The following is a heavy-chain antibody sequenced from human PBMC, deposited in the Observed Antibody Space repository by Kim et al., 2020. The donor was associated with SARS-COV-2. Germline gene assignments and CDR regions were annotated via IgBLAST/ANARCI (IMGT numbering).Heavy chain of an antibody. CDR3: ARAPEGGRYFDWLPHPRPLYYGMDV. V-gene: IGHV1-18*04. Sequence: ASVKVSCKASGYTFTSYGISWVRQAPGQGLEWMGWISAYNGNTNYAQKLQGRVTMTTDTSTSTAYMELRSLRSDDTAVYYCARAPEGGRYFDWLPHPRPLYYGMDVWGQGTTVTVSS. CDR2: ISAYNGNT. J-gene: IGHJ6*02. CDR1: GYTFTSYG. D-gene: IGHD3-9*01.